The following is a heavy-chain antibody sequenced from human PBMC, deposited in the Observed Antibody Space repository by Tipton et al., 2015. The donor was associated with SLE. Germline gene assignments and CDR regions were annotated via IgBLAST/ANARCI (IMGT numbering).Heavy chain of an antibody. V-gene: IGHV4-39*07. Sequence: TLSLTCSVSGGSIRDYPYRWAWIRQPPGKGLEWIGSMHHTGATYSSPSLKSRVTLSLDKSQNQFSLKLTSVTAADTAVYYCASLAGTYSSYFRDYWGRGALVSVSS. J-gene: IGHJ4*02. CDR1: GGSIRDYPYR. CDR2: MHHTGAT. CDR3: ASLAGTYSSYFRDY. D-gene: IGHD1-26*01.